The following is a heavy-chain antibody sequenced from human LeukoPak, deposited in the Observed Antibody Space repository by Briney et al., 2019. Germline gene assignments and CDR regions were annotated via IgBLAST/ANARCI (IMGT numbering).Heavy chain of an antibody. J-gene: IGHJ3*02. D-gene: IGHD3-22*01. CDR3: ARGLYYYDSSGYYGDTFDI. CDR1: GFTFSSYD. CDR2: IGTTGDT. V-gene: IGHV3-13*04. Sequence: GGSLRLSCAASGFTFSSYDMHWVRHPTGKGLEWVSGIGTTGDTYYPGSVKGRFTISRENAKNALYLQMNSLRAGDTAVYYCARGLYYYDSSGYYGDTFDIWGQGTMVIVSS.